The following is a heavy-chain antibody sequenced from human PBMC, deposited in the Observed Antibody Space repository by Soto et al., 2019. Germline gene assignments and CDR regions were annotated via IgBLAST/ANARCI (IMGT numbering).Heavy chain of an antibody. Sequence: EVQLVESGGGLVQPGGSLRLSCAASGFTFSSYWMHWVRQAPGKGLVWVSRINSDGSSTSYADSVKGRFTISRDNAKNTLYLQMNSLRAEDTAVYYCARDGIFRSSGWSEPYYYYYYMDVWGKGTTVTVSS. CDR1: GFTFSSYW. V-gene: IGHV3-74*01. J-gene: IGHJ6*03. CDR2: INSDGSST. D-gene: IGHD6-19*01. CDR3: ARDGIFRSSGWSEPYYYYYYMDV.